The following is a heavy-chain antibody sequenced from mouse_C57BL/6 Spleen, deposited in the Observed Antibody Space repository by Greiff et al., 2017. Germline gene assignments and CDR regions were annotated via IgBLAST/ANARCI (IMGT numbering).Heavy chain of an antibody. CDR2: INPNNGGT. Sequence: EVQLHQSGPELVKPGASVKISCKASGYTFTDYYMNWVKQSHGKSLEWIGDINPNNGGTSYNQKFKGKATLTVDKSSSAAYMELRSLTSEDSAVYYGARWLPRGYGDFWGTGTTVTVSS. J-gene: IGHJ1*03. D-gene: IGHD2-2*01. V-gene: IGHV1-26*01. CDR3: ARWLPRGYGDF. CDR1: GYTFTDYY.